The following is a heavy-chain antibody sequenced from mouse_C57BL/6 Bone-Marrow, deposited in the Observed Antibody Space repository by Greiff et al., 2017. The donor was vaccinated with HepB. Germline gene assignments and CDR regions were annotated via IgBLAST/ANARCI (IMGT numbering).Heavy chain of an antibody. V-gene: IGHV1-72*01. D-gene: IGHD1-1*01. CDR2: IDPNSGGT. J-gene: IGHJ2*01. CDR1: GYTFTSYW. CDR3: ATLFITTVVATDY. Sequence: QVQLQQPGAELVKPGASVKLSCKASGYTFTSYWMHWVKQRPGRGLEWIGRIDPNSGGTKYNEKFKSKATLTVDKPSSTSYMQLSSLTSEDSAVYYCATLFITTVVATDYWGQGTTLTVSS.